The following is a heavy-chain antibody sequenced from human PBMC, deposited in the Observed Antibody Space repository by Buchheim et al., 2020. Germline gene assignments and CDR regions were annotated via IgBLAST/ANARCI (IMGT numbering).Heavy chain of an antibody. J-gene: IGHJ4*02. D-gene: IGHD3-10*01. Sequence: EVQLLESGGGLVQPGGSLRLSCAASGFTFSSYAMSWVRQAPGKGLEWVSSISDSGVSTSFADSVKGRFTLSRDNSKKTLSLQMNSLRAEDTAVYYCAEAIRASDYWGQGTL. V-gene: IGHV3-23*01. CDR1: GFTFSSYA. CDR2: ISDSGVST. CDR3: AEAIRASDY.